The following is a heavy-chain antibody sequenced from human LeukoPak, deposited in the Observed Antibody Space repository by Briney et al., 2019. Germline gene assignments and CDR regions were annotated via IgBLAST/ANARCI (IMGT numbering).Heavy chain of an antibody. CDR1: GGPISSGGDY. J-gene: IGHJ6*03. V-gene: IGHV4-31*03. CDR2: IYHSGRT. CDR3: ARLPPIAAAASGYMDL. D-gene: IGHD6-13*01. Sequence: SETLSLTCTVSGGPISSGGDYWGWIRQNPGQALEWIAYIYHSGRTHSNPSLRSRISISVDTSKNQFFLKLTSVTAADTAMYYCARLPPIAAAASGYMDLWGRGTAVTVSS.